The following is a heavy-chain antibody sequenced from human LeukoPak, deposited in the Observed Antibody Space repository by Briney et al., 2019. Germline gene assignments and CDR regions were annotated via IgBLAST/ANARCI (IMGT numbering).Heavy chain of an antibody. D-gene: IGHD4-17*01. V-gene: IGHV4-34*01. J-gene: IGHJ3*02. CDR2: INHSGST. CDR3: ARGSGDYLNDAFDI. CDR1: GGTFSGYY. Sequence: SETLSLTCAVYGGTFSGYYWSWIRQPPGKGLEWIGEINHSGSTNYNPSLKSRVTISVDTSKNQFSLKLSSVTAADTAVYYCARGSGDYLNDAFDIWGQGTMVTVSS.